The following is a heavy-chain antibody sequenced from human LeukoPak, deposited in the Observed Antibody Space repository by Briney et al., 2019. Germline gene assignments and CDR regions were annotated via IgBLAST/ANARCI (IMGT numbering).Heavy chain of an antibody. CDR1: GGSFSGYY. D-gene: IGHD2-15*01. CDR2: IYSSGTT. Sequence: SETLSLTCAVYGGSFSGYYWSGIRQPAGKGLEWIGRIYSSGTTNYNPSLKSRVTMSVDTSKNQFSLKLSSVTAADTAVYYCAGGYCGGGSCRTFYFDYWGQGALVTVSS. CDR3: AGGYCGGGSCRTFYFDY. J-gene: IGHJ4*02. V-gene: IGHV4-59*10.